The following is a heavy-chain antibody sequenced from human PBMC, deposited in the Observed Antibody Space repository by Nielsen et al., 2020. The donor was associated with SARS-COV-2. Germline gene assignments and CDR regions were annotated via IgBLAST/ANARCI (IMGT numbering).Heavy chain of an antibody. CDR3: AKDVNKGSYYVWDY. D-gene: IGHD1-26*01. J-gene: IGHJ4*02. V-gene: IGHV3-23*01. Sequence: GGSLRLSCAASGFTFNNYPMGWVRQAPGKGLEWVSGIRGSGGSTDYADSVKGRFTISRDNSKNTLFLQMNSLRGEDTAIYYCAKDVNKGSYYVWDYWGQGTLVTVSS. CDR2: IRGSGGST. CDR1: GFTFNNYP.